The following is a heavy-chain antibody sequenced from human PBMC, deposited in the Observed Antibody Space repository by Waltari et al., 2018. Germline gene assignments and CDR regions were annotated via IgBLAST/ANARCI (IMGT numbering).Heavy chain of an antibody. Sequence: QLTLKESGPTLVKPTQTLTLTCTFSGFSLSTSGVCLGWIRQPPGKALEWLALIYWDDDKRYSPSLKSRLTITKDTSKNQVVITMTNMDPVDTATYYCEHKDTAMVYNWFDPWGQGTLVTVSS. D-gene: IGHD5-18*01. CDR2: IYWDDDK. J-gene: IGHJ5*02. V-gene: IGHV2-5*02. CDR1: GFSLSTSGVC. CDR3: EHKDTAMVYNWFDP.